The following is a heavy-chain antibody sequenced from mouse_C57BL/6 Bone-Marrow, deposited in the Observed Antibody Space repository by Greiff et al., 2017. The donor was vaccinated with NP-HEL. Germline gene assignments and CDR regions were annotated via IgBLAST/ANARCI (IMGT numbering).Heavy chain of an antibody. CDR3: ARVHSNSYAMDY. Sequence: EVQVVESEGGLVQPGSSMKLSCTASGFTFSDYYMAWVRQVPEKGLEWVANINYDGSSTYYLDSLKSRFIIARDNAKNILYLQMSSLKSEDTATYYCARVHSNSYAMDYWGQGTSVTVSS. V-gene: IGHV5-16*01. CDR1: GFTFSDYY. CDR2: INYDGSST. D-gene: IGHD2-5*01. J-gene: IGHJ4*01.